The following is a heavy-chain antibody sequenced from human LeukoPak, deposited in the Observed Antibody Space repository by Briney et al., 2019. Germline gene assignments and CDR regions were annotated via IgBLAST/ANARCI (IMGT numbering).Heavy chain of an antibody. V-gene: IGHV1-24*01. CDR2: FDPEDGET. Sequence: GASVKVSCKVSGYTLTELSMHWVRQAPGKGLEWMGGFDPEDGETIYAQKFQGRVTMTEDTSTDTAYMELSSLRSEDTAVYYCATGSRSLRYFDWLLAVYWGQGTLVTVSS. J-gene: IGHJ4*02. CDR1: GYTLTELS. CDR3: ATGSRSLRYFDWLLAVY. D-gene: IGHD3-9*01.